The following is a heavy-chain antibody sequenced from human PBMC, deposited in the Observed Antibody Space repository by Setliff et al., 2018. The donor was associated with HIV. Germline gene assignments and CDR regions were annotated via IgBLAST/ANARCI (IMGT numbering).Heavy chain of an antibody. CDR3: ALPYCGGGNCWSSAPLPPAGWFDP. V-gene: IGHV1-69*05. D-gene: IGHD2-15*01. CDR2: IIPIFGTA. CDR1: GGTFSSYA. J-gene: IGHJ5*02. Sequence: GASVKVSCKASGGTFSSYAISWVRQAPGQGLEWMGGIIPIFGTANYAQKFQGRVTITTDESTSTAYMELSSLRSEDTAVYYCALPYCGGGNCWSSAPLPPAGWFDPWGQGTLVTVSS.